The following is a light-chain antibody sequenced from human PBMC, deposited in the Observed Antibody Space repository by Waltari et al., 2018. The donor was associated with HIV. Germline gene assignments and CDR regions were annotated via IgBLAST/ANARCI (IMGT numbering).Light chain of an antibody. Sequence: SYDLTQPPSVSVSPGQTANIACSGDHLDETYTSWYQQKADQAPVLLMYQDTKRPAGIPARFSGSVSGNTATLTISGTLPLDEGDYYCQAWDSHTVVFGGGTKLTVL. CDR3: QAWDSHTVV. CDR1: HLDETY. J-gene: IGLJ2*01. CDR2: QDT. V-gene: IGLV3-1*01.